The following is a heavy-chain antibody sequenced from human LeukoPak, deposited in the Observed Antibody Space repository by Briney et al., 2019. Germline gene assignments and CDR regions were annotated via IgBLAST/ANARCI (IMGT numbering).Heavy chain of an antibody. D-gene: IGHD5-12*01. CDR3: ARGRWWLRSWYFDY. J-gene: IGHJ4*02. CDR1: GGSISSYY. CDR2: INHSGST. V-gene: IGHV4-34*01. Sequence: SETLSLTCTVSGGSISSYYWSWIRQPPGKGLEWIGEINHSGSTNYNPSLKSRVTISVDTSKNQFSLKLSSVTAADTAVYYCARGRWWLRSWYFDYWGQGTLVTVSS.